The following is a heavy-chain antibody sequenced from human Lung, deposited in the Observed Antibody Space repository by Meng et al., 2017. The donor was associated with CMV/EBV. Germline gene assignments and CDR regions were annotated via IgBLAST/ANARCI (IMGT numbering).Heavy chain of an antibody. V-gene: IGHV1-18*01. J-gene: IGHJ6*02. CDR3: ARDRTPDIVVPHYYYYGRDV. D-gene: IGHD2-2*01. CDR1: GYTFTSYG. CDR2: ISAYNGNT. Sequence: ASVKVSXKASGYTFTSYGISWVRQAPGQGLEWMGWISAYNGNTNYAQKLQGRVTMTTDTSTSTAYMELRSLRSDDTAVYYCARDRTPDIVVPHYYYYGRDVWGQGTXVNVSS.